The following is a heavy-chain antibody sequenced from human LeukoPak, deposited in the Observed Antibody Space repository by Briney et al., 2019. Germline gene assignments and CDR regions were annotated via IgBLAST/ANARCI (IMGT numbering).Heavy chain of an antibody. Sequence: PGGSLRLSCAASGFTFSSYSMNWVRQAPGKGLEGVSYISSSSSTIYYADSVKGRFTISRDNAKNSLYLQMNSLRDEDTAVYYCARDQFGVVIIFYYGMDVWGQGTTVTVSS. CDR3: ARDQFGVVIIFYYGMDV. CDR1: GFTFSSYS. CDR2: ISSSSSTI. D-gene: IGHD3-3*01. J-gene: IGHJ6*02. V-gene: IGHV3-48*02.